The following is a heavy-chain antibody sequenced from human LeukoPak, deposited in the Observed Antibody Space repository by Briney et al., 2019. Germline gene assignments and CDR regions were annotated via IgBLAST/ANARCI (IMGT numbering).Heavy chain of an antibody. CDR1: GSSFTSYW. CDR2: IHPNDFNT. CDR3: ARPGSGWSLDY. V-gene: IGHV5-51*01. Sequence: GESLKISCKGSGSSFTSYWIGWVPHMPGKGLEWMGIIHPNDFNTRYSPSFQRQVTFSADKSVSTAYLQWSSLKASDTAMYYCARPGSGWSLDYWGQGSLVTVSS. J-gene: IGHJ4*02. D-gene: IGHD6-19*01.